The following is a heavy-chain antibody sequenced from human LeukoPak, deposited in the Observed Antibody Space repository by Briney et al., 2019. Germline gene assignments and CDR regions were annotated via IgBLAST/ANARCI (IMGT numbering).Heavy chain of an antibody. D-gene: IGHD6-19*01. J-gene: IGHJ4*02. CDR2: ISYDGNNK. CDR3: ARDGWGAVAGSGSDY. CDR1: GFTFSSYD. Sequence: GGALRLSCAASGFTFSSYDMHWVRQAPARGLEWVALISYDGNNKYYACSVKGRFPISRDNFKNTLYLQMNSLRAKDTAVYYCARDGWGAVAGSGSDYWGQGTLVTVSS. V-gene: IGHV3-30*03.